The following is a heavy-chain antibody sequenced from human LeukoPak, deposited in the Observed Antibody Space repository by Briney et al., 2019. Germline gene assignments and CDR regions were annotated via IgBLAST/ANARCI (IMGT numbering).Heavy chain of an antibody. J-gene: IGHJ4*02. Sequence: GGSLRLSCAASGFTFDDYGMSWVRQAPGKGLEWVSGINWNGGSTGYADSVKGRFTISRDNAKNSLYLQMSSLRAEDTAVYYCARGYCSGGSCSKYDYWGQGTLVTVSS. CDR1: GFTFDDYG. V-gene: IGHV3-20*04. CDR3: ARGYCSGGSCSKYDY. D-gene: IGHD2-15*01. CDR2: INWNGGST.